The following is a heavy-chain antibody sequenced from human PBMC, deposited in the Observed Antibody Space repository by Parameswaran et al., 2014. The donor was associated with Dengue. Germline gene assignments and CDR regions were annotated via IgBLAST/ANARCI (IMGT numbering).Heavy chain of an antibody. CDR3: ARGDTVTTDYYYYMDV. Sequence: WVRQAPGQGLEWMGIINPSGGSTSYAQKFQGRVTMTRDTSTSTVYMELSSLRSEDTAVYYCARGDTVTTDYYYYMDVWARTTVTVSS. J-gene: IGHJ6*03. D-gene: IGHD4-17*01. V-gene: IGHV1-46*01. CDR2: INPSGGST.